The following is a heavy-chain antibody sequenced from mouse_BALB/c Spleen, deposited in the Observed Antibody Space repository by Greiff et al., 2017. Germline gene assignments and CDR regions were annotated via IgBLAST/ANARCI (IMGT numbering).Heavy chain of an antibody. CDR2: IDPETGGT. J-gene: IGHJ3*01. CDR1: GYTFTDYE. V-gene: IGHV1-15*01. Sequence: VQLQQSGAELVRPGASVTLSCKASGYTFTDYEMHWVKQTPVHGLEWIGAIDPETGGTAYNQKFKGKATLTADKSSSTAYMELRSLTSEDSAVYYCTRDYGSSYRVFAYWGQGTLVTVSA. CDR3: TRDYGSSYRVFAY. D-gene: IGHD1-1*01.